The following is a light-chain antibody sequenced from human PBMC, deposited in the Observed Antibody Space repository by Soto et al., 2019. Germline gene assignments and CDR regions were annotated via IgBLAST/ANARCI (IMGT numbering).Light chain of an antibody. V-gene: IGKV3-15*01. J-gene: IGKJ1*01. CDR1: QSVSSY. CDR3: QQYNNWPPWT. Sequence: EIVMTQSPATLSVSPGERATLSCRASQSVSSYLAWYQQTPGQAPRLLIYGASTRATGIPARFRGSGSGTEFTLTISSLQSEDVAVDYCQQYNNWPPWTFGQGTNVEIK. CDR2: GAS.